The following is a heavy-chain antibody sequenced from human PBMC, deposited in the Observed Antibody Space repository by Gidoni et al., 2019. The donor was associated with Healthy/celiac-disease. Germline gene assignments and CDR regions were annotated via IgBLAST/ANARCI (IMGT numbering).Heavy chain of an antibody. Sequence: EVQLLESGGGLVQPGGSLRLSCAASGFTFSSYAMSWVRQAPGKGLEWVSAISGSGGSTYYADSEEGRFTISRDNSKNTLYLQMNSLRAEDTAVYYCAKADTAIHEYYFDYWGQGTLVTVSS. D-gene: IGHD5-18*01. CDR3: AKADTAIHEYYFDY. CDR1: GFTFSSYA. J-gene: IGHJ4*02. CDR2: ISGSGGST. V-gene: IGHV3-23*01.